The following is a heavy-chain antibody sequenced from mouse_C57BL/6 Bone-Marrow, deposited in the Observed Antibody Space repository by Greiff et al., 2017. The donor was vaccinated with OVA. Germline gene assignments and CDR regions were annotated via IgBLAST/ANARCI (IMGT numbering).Heavy chain of an antibody. D-gene: IGHD3-3*01. J-gene: IGHJ3*01. CDR2: FYPGSGSI. CDR1: GYTFTEYT. V-gene: IGHV1-62-2*01. CDR3: ARHERGPGAGKAWFAY. Sequence: QVQLKESGAELVKPGASVKLSCKASGYTFTEYTIHWVKQRSGQGLEWIGWFYPGSGSIKYNEKFKDKATLTADKSSSTVYMELSRLTSEDSAVYFCARHERGPGAGKAWFAYWGQGTLVTVSA.